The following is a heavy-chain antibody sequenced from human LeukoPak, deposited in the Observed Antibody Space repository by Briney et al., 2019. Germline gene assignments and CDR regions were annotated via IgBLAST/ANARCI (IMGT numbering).Heavy chain of an antibody. V-gene: IGHV3-23*01. D-gene: IGHD2-2*01. CDR3: AKVVPASDS. Sequence: GGSLRLFCAASGFIFSNYGMSWVRQAPGKGLEWVSAIGGSGATTYYADSVKGRFTISRDNSKNILYLQMNSLRAEDTAVYFCAKVVPASDSWGQGTLVTVSS. CDR1: GFIFSNYG. J-gene: IGHJ4*02. CDR2: IGGSGATT.